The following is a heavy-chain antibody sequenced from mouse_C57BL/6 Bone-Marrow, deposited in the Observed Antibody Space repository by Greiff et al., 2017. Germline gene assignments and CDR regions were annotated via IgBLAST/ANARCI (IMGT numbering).Heavy chain of an antibody. CDR2: IHPNSGST. CDR1: GYTFTSYW. D-gene: IGHD2-5*01. J-gene: IGHJ4*01. CDR3: ARVYSNYYAMDD. Sequence: VQLQQPGAELVKPGASVKLSCKASGYTFTSYWMHWVKQRPGQGLEWIGMIHPNSGSTNYNEKFKSKATLTVDKSSSTAYMQLSSLTSEDSAVYYCARVYSNYYAMDDWGQGTSVTVSS. V-gene: IGHV1-64*01.